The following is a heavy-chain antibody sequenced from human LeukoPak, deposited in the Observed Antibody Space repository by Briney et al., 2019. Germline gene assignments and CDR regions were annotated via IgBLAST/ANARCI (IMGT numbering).Heavy chain of an antibody. CDR2: ISGSGGST. V-gene: IGHV3-23*01. D-gene: IGHD1-1*01. J-gene: IGHJ6*03. CDR1: GFTFSSYA. CDR3: AKDRDQVEYSYYYYYMDV. Sequence: GGSLRLSCAASGFTFSSYAMSWVRQAPGKGLEWVSAISGSGGSTYYADSVKGRFTISRDNSKNTLYLQINSLRAEDTAVYYCAKDRDQVEYSYYYYYMDVWGKGTTVTVSS.